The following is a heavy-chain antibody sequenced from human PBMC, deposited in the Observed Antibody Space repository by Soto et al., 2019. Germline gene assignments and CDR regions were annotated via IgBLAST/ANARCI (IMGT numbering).Heavy chain of an antibody. J-gene: IGHJ3*02. CDR1: GYTFTSYY. CDR3: ARDRDSGSYSDAFDI. Sequence: QVQLVQSGAEVKKPGASVKVSCKASGYTFTSYYMHWVRQAPGQGLEWMGIINPSGGSTSYAQKFQGRVTMTRDTSTSTVYMELISLRSEDTAVHYCARDRDSGSYSDAFDIWGQGTMVTVSS. D-gene: IGHD1-26*01. V-gene: IGHV1-46*01. CDR2: INPSGGST.